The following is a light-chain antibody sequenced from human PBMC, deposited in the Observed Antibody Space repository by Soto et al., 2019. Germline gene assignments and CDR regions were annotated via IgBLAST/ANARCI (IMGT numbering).Light chain of an antibody. V-gene: IGLV1-51*01. Sequence: QSVLTQPPSVSAAPRQKVTISCSGSSSNIGGNPVSWYQQLPGTAPKLLIYDDNKRPSGIPDRFSGSKSGTSATLGITGFQTGDEADYYCGSWDSSLSAYVFGTGTKVTVL. CDR3: GSWDSSLSAYV. CDR1: SSNIGGNP. CDR2: DDN. J-gene: IGLJ1*01.